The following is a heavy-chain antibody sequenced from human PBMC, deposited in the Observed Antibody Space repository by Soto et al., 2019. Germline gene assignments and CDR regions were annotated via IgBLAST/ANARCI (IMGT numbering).Heavy chain of an antibody. CDR1: GFTFSGYG. V-gene: IGHV3-30*18. J-gene: IGHJ6*02. D-gene: IGHD6-19*01. Sequence: QVQLVESGGGVVQPGRSLRLSCAASGFTFSGYGMHWVRQAPGKGLEWVAVISYDGNNKYYADSVKGRFTISRDNSKKTLYLQMNTLRAEDTAVYYCAKDSLEAVAGSYYYGMDVWGQGPTVTVSS. CDR2: ISYDGNNK. CDR3: AKDSLEAVAGSYYYGMDV.